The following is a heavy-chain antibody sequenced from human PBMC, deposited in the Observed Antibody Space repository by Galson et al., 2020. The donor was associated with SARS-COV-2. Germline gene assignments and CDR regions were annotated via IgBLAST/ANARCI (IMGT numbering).Heavy chain of an antibody. CDR1: GFTFKNYD. CDR2: IGTAGDT. Sequence: GGSLRLSCAASGFTFKNYDMHWVRQATGKSLEWVSGIGTAGDTYYSGSVKGRFTISRENAKNSLYLQMNSRRAGDTAVYYCARGVTDAFDIWGQGTMVTVSS. V-gene: IGHV3-13*01. CDR3: ARGVTDAFDI. J-gene: IGHJ3*02. D-gene: IGHD3-10*01.